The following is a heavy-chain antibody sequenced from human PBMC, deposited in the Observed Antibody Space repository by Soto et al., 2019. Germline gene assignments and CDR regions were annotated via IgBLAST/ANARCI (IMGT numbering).Heavy chain of an antibody. D-gene: IGHD4-17*01. CDR2: INPSGGST. Sequence: ASVKVSCKASGYTFTSYYMHWVRQAPGQGLEWMGIINPSGGSTSYAQKFQGRVTISVDTSKNKFSLKLSSVTAADTAVYYCARTPTYSYYGMDVWGQGTTVTVS. J-gene: IGHJ6*02. CDR3: ARTPTYSYYGMDV. CDR1: GYTFTSYY. V-gene: IGHV1-46*01.